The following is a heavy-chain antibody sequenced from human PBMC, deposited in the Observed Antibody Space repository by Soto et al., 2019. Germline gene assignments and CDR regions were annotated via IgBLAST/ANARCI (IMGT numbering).Heavy chain of an antibody. CDR2: TYPSGST. J-gene: IGHJ4*02. CDR1: GGFISNGDYH. V-gene: IGHV4-30-4*01. CDR3: ARDGCYDSPHGC. D-gene: IGHD2-15*01. Sequence: QVQLQESGPGLVKPSQTLSLICTVSGGFISNGDYHWSWIRQPPGKGLEWIGYTYPSGSTYYNASLCSRGTITIYASKNQFSIKLKSVTAADTAVYYCARDGCYDSPHGCWGQGTLVTVSS.